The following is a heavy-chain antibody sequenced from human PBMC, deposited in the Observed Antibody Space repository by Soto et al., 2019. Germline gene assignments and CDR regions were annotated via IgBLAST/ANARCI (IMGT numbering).Heavy chain of an antibody. D-gene: IGHD2-15*01. CDR2: MNPNTGNS. V-gene: IGHV1-8*01. CDR1: GYTFTSSD. CDR3: AREKNCSGGTCYSEYFHR. J-gene: IGHJ1*01. Sequence: GASVKVSCKASGYTFTSSDINWVRQAPGQGLEWMGWMNPNTGNSGLAQKFQGRVTMTSDTSISTAYMELSSLRSDDTAIYYCAREKNCSGGTCYSEYFHRWGQGTLVTVSS.